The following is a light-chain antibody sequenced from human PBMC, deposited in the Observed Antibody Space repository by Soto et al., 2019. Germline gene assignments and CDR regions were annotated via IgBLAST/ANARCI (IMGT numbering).Light chain of an antibody. J-gene: IGKJ5*01. V-gene: IGKV3-20*01. CDR1: QSVSSSY. CDR3: QQYGSSPRT. CDR2: GAS. Sequence: EIVLTQSPGTLSLSPGERATLSCRASQSVSSSYLGWYQQKPGQAPRLLIFGASNRATGIPDRFSGSGSGTAFTLTISRLEPEDIALYYCQQYGSSPRTFGQGTRLEIK.